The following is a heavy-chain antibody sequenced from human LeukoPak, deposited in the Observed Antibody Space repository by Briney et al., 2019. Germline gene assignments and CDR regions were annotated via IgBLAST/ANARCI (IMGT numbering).Heavy chain of an antibody. Sequence: SETLSLTCTVSGGSISSSSYYWGWIRQPPGKGLEWIGSIYYSGSTYYNPSLKSRVTISVDTSKNQFSLKLSSVTAADTAVYYCARVSQQLVGFDYWGQGTLVTVSS. J-gene: IGHJ4*02. CDR1: GGSISSSSYY. V-gene: IGHV4-39*07. D-gene: IGHD6-13*01. CDR2: IYYSGST. CDR3: ARVSQQLVGFDY.